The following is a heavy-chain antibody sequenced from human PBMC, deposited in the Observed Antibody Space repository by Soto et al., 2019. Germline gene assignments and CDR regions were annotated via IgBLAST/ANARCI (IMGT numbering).Heavy chain of an antibody. V-gene: IGHV1-69*13. CDR3: ARVEIEMATMNRAAYYYGMDV. CDR1: GGTFSSYA. CDR2: IIPIFGTA. J-gene: IGHJ6*02. D-gene: IGHD5-12*01. Sequence: GASVKVSCKASGGTFSSYAISWVRQAPGQGLEWMGGIIPIFGTANYAQKFQGRVTITADESTSTAYMELSSLRSEDTAVYYCARVEIEMATMNRAAYYYGMDVWGQGATVTVSS.